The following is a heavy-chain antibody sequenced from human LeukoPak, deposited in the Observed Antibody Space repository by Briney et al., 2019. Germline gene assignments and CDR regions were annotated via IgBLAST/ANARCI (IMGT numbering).Heavy chain of an antibody. Sequence: ASVKVSCKASGYTFTGYYMHWVRQAPGQGLEWMGWINPNSGGTNYAQKFQGRVTITADKSTSTAYMELSSLRSEDTAVYYCARGYCSSTSCYPTYYYYGMDVWGQGTTVTVSS. J-gene: IGHJ6*02. CDR1: GYTFTGYY. CDR3: ARGYCSSTSCYPTYYYYGMDV. CDR2: INPNSGGT. D-gene: IGHD2-2*01. V-gene: IGHV1-2*02.